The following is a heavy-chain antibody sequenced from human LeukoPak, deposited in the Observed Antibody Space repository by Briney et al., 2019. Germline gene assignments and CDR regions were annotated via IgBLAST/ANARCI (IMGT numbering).Heavy chain of an antibody. CDR1: GGSISSYY. D-gene: IGHD5-18*01. CDR3: ARQRDTAMVYWFDP. Sequence: SETLSLTCTVSGGSISSYYWSWIRQPPGKGLEWIGYIYYSGSTNYNPSLKSRVTISVDTSKNQFSLKLSSVTAADTAVYYCARQRDTAMVYWFDPWGQGTLVTVSS. CDR2: IYYSGST. J-gene: IGHJ5*02. V-gene: IGHV4-59*08.